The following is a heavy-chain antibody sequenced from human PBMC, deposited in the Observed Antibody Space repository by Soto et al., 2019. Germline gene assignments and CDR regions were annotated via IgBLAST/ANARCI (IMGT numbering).Heavy chain of an antibody. D-gene: IGHD2-2*01. V-gene: IGHV4-59*01. CDR2: IYYSGST. CDR1: GGSISSYY. Sequence: PSETLSLTCTVSGGSISSYYWSWIRQPPGKGLEWIGYIYYSGSTNYNPSLKSRVTISVDTPKNQFSLKLNSVTAADTAVYYCARSPRGCSSTSCLDYWGQGTLVTVSS. J-gene: IGHJ4*02. CDR3: ARSPRGCSSTSCLDY.